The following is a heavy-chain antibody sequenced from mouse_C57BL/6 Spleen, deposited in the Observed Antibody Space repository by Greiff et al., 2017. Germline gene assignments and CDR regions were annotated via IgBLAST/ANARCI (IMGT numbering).Heavy chain of an antibody. D-gene: IGHD1-1*01. CDR3: ARDRITTGGGYFDY. J-gene: IGHJ2*01. Sequence: EVKLMESGGGLVKPGGSLKLSCAASGFTFSSYAMSWVRQTPEQRLEWVATISDGGSYTYYPDNVKGRFTISRDNAKNNLYMQMSHLKSEDTAMYYCARDRITTGGGYFDYWGQGTTLTVSS. CDR2: ISDGGSYT. V-gene: IGHV5-4*01. CDR1: GFTFSSYA.